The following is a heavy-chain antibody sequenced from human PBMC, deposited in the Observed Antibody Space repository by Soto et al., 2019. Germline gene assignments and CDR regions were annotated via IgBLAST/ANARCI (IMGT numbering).Heavy chain of an antibody. J-gene: IGHJ4*02. D-gene: IGHD6-13*01. CDR3: AKRDGAAAAGIDY. CDR2: ISGTGST. V-gene: IGHV3-23*01. CDR1: RFSFSLYA. Sequence: EVQLLESGGGLVQPGASLRLSCAASRFSFSLYAMTWVRQAPGKGLEWVSTISGTGSTYYADSVKGRFTISRDNSKATVYLQMNNLRAEDTAVYYCAKRDGAAAAGIDYWGQGNLVTVSS.